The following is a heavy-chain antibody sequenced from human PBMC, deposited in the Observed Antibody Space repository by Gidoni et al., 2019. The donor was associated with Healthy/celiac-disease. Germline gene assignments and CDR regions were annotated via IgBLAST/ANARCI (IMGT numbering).Heavy chain of an antibody. Sequence: FTISRDNAKNSLYLQMNSLRAEDTAVYYCARRYGSAVADAFDIWGQGTMVTVSS. CDR3: ARRYGSAVADAFDI. V-gene: IGHV3-11*06. J-gene: IGHJ3*02. D-gene: IGHD3-10*01.